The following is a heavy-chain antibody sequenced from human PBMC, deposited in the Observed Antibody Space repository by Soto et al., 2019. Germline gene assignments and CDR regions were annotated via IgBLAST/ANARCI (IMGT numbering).Heavy chain of an antibody. Sequence: QVQLQESGPGLVKPSQTMSLTCTVSGASIISSGYYWSWIRQLPGKGLEWIGYIYYSGSAYYTPSLKSRVSMSVDTSKNQFSLKVSSVTAADTAVYYCARADLLGATITNWFDPLGQGTLVTVSS. J-gene: IGHJ5*02. D-gene: IGHD4-4*01. CDR3: ARADLLGATITNWFDP. CDR2: IYYSGSA. V-gene: IGHV4-31*03. CDR1: GASIISSGYY.